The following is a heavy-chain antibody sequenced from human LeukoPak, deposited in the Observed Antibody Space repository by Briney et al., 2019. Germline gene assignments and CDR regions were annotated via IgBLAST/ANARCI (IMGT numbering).Heavy chain of an antibody. J-gene: IGHJ3*02. Sequence: GGSLRLSCAASGFTFSDYYMSWIRQAPGRGLEWVSYISSSGSTIYYADSVKGRFTISRDNAKNSLYLQMNSLRAEDTAVYYCARVGYYGLDAFDIWGQGTMVTVSS. CDR3: ARVGYYGLDAFDI. CDR2: ISSSGSTI. D-gene: IGHD2/OR15-2a*01. CDR1: GFTFSDYY. V-gene: IGHV3-11*04.